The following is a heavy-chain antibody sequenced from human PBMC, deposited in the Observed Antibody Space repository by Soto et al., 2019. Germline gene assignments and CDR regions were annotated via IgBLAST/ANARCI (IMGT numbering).Heavy chain of an antibody. CDR3: ARIYGSGRSYLHY. CDR2: ISSSSSYI. V-gene: IGHV3-21*01. CDR1: GFTFISYS. J-gene: IGHJ4*02. Sequence: GGSLRLSCAASGFTFISYSMNWVRQAPGKGLEWVSSISSSSSYIYYADSVKGRFTISRDNAKNSLYLQMNSLRAEDTAVYYCARIYGSGRSYLHYRGQGTLLTVCS. D-gene: IGHD3-10*01.